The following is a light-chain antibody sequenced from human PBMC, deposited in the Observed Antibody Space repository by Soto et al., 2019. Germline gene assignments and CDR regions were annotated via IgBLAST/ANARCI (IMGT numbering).Light chain of an antibody. Sequence: EIVMTQSPATLSVSPGERVTLSCRASQSVRSNLAWYQQKPGQGPRLLIYGASTRATGIPARFSGSGSGTEFTLTISSLQSEDFAVYYCQQYDSWPPYTFGQGTKLEI. V-gene: IGKV3-15*01. CDR1: QSVRSN. CDR3: QQYDSWPPYT. J-gene: IGKJ2*01. CDR2: GAS.